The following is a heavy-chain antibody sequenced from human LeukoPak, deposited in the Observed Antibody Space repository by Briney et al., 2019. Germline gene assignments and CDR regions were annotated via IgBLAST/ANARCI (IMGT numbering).Heavy chain of an antibody. J-gene: IGHJ4*02. CDR2: IIPIFGTA. V-gene: IGHV1-69*05. CDR1: GGTFSSYS. CDR3: ARGVRLTGYYTTFDY. D-gene: IGHD3-9*01. Sequence: ASVKVSCKVYGGTFSSYSISWVRQAPGQGLEWMGGIIPIFGTANYAQKSQGRVTITTDGSTSTAYMELSSLRSEDTAVYYCARGVRLTGYYTTFDYWGQGTLVTVSS.